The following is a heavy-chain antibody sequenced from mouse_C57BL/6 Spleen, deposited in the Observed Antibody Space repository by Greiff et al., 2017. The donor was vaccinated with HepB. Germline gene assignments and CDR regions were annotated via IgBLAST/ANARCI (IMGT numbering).Heavy chain of an antibody. CDR2: ISDGGSYT. D-gene: IGHD2-5*01. CDR3: ASPPAYYSNYDYAMDY. J-gene: IGHJ4*01. Sequence: DVKLVESGGGLVKPGGSLKLSCAASGFTFSSYAMSWVRQTPEKRLEWVATISDGGSYTYYPDNVKGRFTISRDNAKNNLYLQMSHLKSEDTAMYYCASPPAYYSNYDYAMDYWGQGTSVTVSS. V-gene: IGHV5-4*03. CDR1: GFTFSSYA.